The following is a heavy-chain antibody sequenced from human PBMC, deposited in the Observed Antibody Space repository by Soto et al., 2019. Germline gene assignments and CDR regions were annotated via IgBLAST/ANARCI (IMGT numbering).Heavy chain of an antibody. Sequence: QLQLQESGPGLVKPSETLSLTCAVSGGSISSSSYYWAWIRQPPGKGLEWIANIYYTGSTYYNPSLGGSVPIAIDTSKDQFSLQLGSVTAADTAVYYCAKSNSGSYSFDYWGQGTLVTVSS. V-gene: IGHV4-39*01. CDR2: IYYTGST. CDR3: AKSNSGSYSFDY. CDR1: GGSISSSSYY. D-gene: IGHD3-10*01. J-gene: IGHJ4*02.